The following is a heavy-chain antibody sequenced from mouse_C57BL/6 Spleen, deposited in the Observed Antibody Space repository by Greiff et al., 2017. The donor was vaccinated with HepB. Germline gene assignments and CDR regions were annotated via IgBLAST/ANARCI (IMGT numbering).Heavy chain of an antibody. Sequence: QVQLKQPGAELVRPGTSVKLSCKASGYTFTSYWMHWVKQSPGQGLEWIGVIDPSDSYTNYNQKFKGKATLTVDTSSSTAYMQLSSLTSEDSAVYYCARSMHGNLYWGQGTTLTVSS. D-gene: IGHD2-1*01. CDR1: GYTFTSYW. J-gene: IGHJ2*01. CDR3: ARSMHGNLY. CDR2: IDPSDSYT. V-gene: IGHV1-59*01.